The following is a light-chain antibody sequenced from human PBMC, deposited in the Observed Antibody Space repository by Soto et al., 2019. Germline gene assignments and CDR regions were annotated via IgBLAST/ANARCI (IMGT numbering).Light chain of an antibody. Sequence: EIVLTQYPGTLSLSPGERATLSCRASQSVSSSYLAWYQQKPGHAPRLLIYGASSRATGIPDRFSGSGSGTDFTLTISRLEPEDFAMYYCQQYGSSPMYTFGQGTKLEIK. CDR1: QSVSSSY. V-gene: IGKV3-20*01. CDR2: GAS. CDR3: QQYGSSPMYT. J-gene: IGKJ2*01.